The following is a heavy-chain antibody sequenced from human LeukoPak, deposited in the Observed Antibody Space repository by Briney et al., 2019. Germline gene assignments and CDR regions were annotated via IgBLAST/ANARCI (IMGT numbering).Heavy chain of an antibody. Sequence: GGSLRLSCAASGFTVSSFAMSWVRQAPGKGLEWVSALSRSGGSTYYADFVKGRFTISRDNSKNTLYLQMNSLRAEDTAIYYCAKGGDSNYDYFDYWGQGTLATVAS. D-gene: IGHD4-11*01. CDR3: AKGGDSNYDYFDY. J-gene: IGHJ4*02. V-gene: IGHV3-23*01. CDR2: LSRSGGST. CDR1: GFTVSSFA.